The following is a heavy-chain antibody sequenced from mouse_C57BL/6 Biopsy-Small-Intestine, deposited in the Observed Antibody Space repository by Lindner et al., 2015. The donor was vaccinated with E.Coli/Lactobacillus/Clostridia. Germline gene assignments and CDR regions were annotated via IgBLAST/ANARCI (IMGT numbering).Heavy chain of an antibody. Sequence: VQLQESGAELAKPGASVQLSCKASGYTFTSYWMHWVKQRPGQGLEWIGYINPSSGYTQYNQKFKDKATLTADKSSTTAYMQLSSLTYEDSAIYYCARHYYGSYAMDYWGQGTSVTVSS. V-gene: IGHV1-7*01. J-gene: IGHJ4*01. D-gene: IGHD1-1*01. CDR3: ARHYYGSYAMDY. CDR1: GYTFTSYW. CDR2: INPSSGYT.